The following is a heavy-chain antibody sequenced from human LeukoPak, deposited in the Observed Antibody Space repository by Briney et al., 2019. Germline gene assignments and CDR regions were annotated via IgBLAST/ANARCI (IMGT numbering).Heavy chain of an antibody. Sequence: ASVKVSCKASGYTFTSYYMHWVRQAPGQGLEWMGLINPTGGSTGYAQKFQGRVTMTRDVSTSTDYMGLSSLRSEDTAIYYCARDNSVGDNAWWFDPWGQGTLVTVSS. J-gene: IGHJ5*02. CDR3: ARDNSVGDNAWWFDP. D-gene: IGHD1-26*01. CDR2: INPTGGST. V-gene: IGHV1-46*01. CDR1: GYTFTSYY.